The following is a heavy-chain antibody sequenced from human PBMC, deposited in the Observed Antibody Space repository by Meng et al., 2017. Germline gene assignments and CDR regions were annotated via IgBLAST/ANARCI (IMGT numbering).Heavy chain of an antibody. D-gene: IGHD5-12*01. V-gene: IGHV4-61*01. CDR2: IYNSGST. Sequence: SETLSLTGSVSGGAVSSDNYYWSWIRQTPGKGLEWIGYIYNSGSTTYNPSPKSRVNISIDAYKNQFSLKRGSVIGADTAIYDCARGFGGYDYWGQGTLVTVSS. CDR1: GGAVSSDNYY. J-gene: IGHJ4*02. CDR3: ARGFGGYDY.